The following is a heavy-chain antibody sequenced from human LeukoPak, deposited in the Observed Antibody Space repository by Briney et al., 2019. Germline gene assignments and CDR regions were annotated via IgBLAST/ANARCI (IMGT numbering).Heavy chain of an antibody. V-gene: IGHV3-53*01. Sequence: GGSLRLSCAASGFTVSSNYMSWVRQAPGKGLEWVSVIYSGGSTYYADSVKGRFTISRDNSKSTLYLQMNSLRAEDTAVYYCARERGGYSYGYFDYWGQGTLVTVSS. CDR3: ARERGGYSYGYFDY. CDR2: IYSGGST. J-gene: IGHJ4*02. CDR1: GFTVSSNY. D-gene: IGHD5-18*01.